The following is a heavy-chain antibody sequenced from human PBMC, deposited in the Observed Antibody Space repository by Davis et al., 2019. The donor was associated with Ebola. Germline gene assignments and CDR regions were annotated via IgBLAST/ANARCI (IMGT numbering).Heavy chain of an antibody. J-gene: IGHJ4*02. Sequence: GGSLRLSCAASGFTFSSYAMSWVRQAPGKGLEWVSALSGSGGSTNYAESVKGRFTISRDNSKNTLYLEMNSLGAEDTAIYYCAKDRGWFGELLYWDYFDYWGQGTLVTVSS. CDR1: GFTFSSYA. V-gene: IGHV3-23*01. CDR3: AKDRGWFGELLYWDYFDY. CDR2: LSGSGGST. D-gene: IGHD3-10*01.